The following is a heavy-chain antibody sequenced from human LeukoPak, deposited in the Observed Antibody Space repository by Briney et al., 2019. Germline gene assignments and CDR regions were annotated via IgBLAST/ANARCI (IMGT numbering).Heavy chain of an antibody. CDR2: IVVGNGNT. J-gene: IGHJ5*02. CDR1: GFIFASST. D-gene: IGHD3-3*01. Sequence: GASVKVSCTASGFIFASSTVQWVRQPRGQRLEWIGWIVVGNGNTNYAQNFHERVTITRDMSTNTAYMELSSLRSEDTALYYCAAVTFWSGQNPGDNWFGPWGQGTLVTVSS. V-gene: IGHV1-58*01. CDR3: AAVTFWSGQNPGDNWFGP.